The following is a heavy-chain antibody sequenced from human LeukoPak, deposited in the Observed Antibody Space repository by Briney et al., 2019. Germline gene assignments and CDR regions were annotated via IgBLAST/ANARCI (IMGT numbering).Heavy chain of an antibody. CDR3: ARAGRVAAAGIHY. CDR2: IIPILGTA. D-gene: IGHD6-13*01. V-gene: IGHV1-69*01. J-gene: IGHJ4*02. CDR1: GGTFSSYA. Sequence: AASVKVSCKASGGTFSSYAISWVRQAPGQGLEWMGGIIPILGTANYAQKFQGRVTITADESTSTAYMELSSLRSEDTAVYYCARAGRVAAAGIHYWGQGTLVTVSS.